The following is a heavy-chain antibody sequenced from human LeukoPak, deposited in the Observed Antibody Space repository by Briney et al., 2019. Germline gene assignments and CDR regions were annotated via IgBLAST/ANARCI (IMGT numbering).Heavy chain of an antibody. Sequence: GGSLRLSCAASGFTFSSYAMSWGRQAPGKGLEWVSAISGSGDDTYYADSVKGRFTISRDNSKSTLYLQMNSLTAEDTAVYYCAKDLGIVVTIVDYWGQGTLVTVSS. CDR2: ISGSGDDT. CDR1: GFTFSSYA. D-gene: IGHD5-12*01. V-gene: IGHV3-23*01. CDR3: AKDLGIVVTIVDY. J-gene: IGHJ4*02.